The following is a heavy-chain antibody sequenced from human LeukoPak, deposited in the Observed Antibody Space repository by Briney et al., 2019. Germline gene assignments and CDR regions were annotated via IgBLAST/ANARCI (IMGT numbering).Heavy chain of an antibody. CDR2: INSDGSST. D-gene: IGHD6-13*01. Sequence: PRGSLRLSCAASGFTFSSYWMHWVRQAPGKGLVWVSRINSDGSSTSYADSVKGRFTISRDNAKNTLYLQMNSLRAEDTAVYYCARDLAVIAAAGPTYYYYGMDVWGQGTTVTVSS. CDR1: GFTFSSYW. CDR3: ARDLAVIAAAGPTYYYYGMDV. V-gene: IGHV3-74*01. J-gene: IGHJ6*02.